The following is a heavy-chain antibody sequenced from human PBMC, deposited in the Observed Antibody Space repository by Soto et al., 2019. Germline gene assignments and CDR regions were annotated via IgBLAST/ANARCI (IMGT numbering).Heavy chain of an antibody. CDR3: ARDQRLLWFGELSY. V-gene: IGHV3-23*01. CDR1: GFTFSSYA. Sequence: PGGSLRLSCAASGFTFSSYAMSWVRQAPGKGLEWVSAISGSGGSTYYADSVKGRFTISRDNSKNTLYLQMNSLRAEDTAVYYCARDQRLLWFGELSYWGQGTLVTVSS. J-gene: IGHJ4*02. CDR2: ISGSGGST. D-gene: IGHD3-10*01.